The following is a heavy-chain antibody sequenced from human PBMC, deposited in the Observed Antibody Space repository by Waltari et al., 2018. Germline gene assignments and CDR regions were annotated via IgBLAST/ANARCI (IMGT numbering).Heavy chain of an antibody. V-gene: IGHV4-39*01. CDR1: GGSISSSSYY. J-gene: IGHJ4*02. CDR2: IYYSGST. CDR3: ARRGSSSWYEDY. Sequence: QLQLQESGPGLVKPSETLSLTCTVSGGSISSSSYYWGWIRQPPGKGLEWIGSIYYSGSTYYNPSLKSRVTISVDTSKNQFSLKLSSVTAADTAVYYCARRGSSSWYEDYWDQGTLVTVSS. D-gene: IGHD6-13*01.